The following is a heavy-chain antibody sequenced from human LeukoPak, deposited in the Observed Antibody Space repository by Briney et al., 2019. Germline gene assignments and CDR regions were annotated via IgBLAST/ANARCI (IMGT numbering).Heavy chain of an antibody. J-gene: IGHJ4*02. Sequence: SETLSLTCTDYGGSFSGYYWSWIRQPPGKGLEWIGEINHSGSTNYNPSLKSRVTISVDTSKNQFSLKLSSVTAADTAVYYCARGDSSGSDLNTYDYWGQGTLVTVSS. CDR3: ARGDSSGSDLNTYDY. CDR1: GGSFSGYY. CDR2: INHSGST. V-gene: IGHV4-34*01. D-gene: IGHD3-22*01.